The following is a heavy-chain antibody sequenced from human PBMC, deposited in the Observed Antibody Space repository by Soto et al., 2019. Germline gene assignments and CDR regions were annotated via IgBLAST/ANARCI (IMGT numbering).Heavy chain of an antibody. V-gene: IGHV3-48*03. CDR1: GFTFSSYE. Sequence: GGSLRLSCAASGFTFSSYEMNWVRQAPGKGLEWVSYISSSGSTIYYADSVKGRFTISRDNAKNSLYLQMNSLRAEDTAVYYCARGYYDSSGYYGMDVWGQGTTVTVSS. J-gene: IGHJ6*02. CDR2: ISSSGSTI. D-gene: IGHD3-22*01. CDR3: ARGYYDSSGYYGMDV.